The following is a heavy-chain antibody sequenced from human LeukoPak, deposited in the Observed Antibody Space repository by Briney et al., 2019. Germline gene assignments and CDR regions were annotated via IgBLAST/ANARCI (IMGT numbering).Heavy chain of an antibody. V-gene: IGHV3-21*01. D-gene: IGHD6-13*01. CDR1: GFTFSSYS. CDR2: ISSSSSYI. Sequence: GGSLRLSCAASGFTFSSYSMNWVRQAPGKGLEWVSFISSSSSYIYYADSVKGRFTISRDNAKNSLYLQMNSLRAEDTAVYYCARAGPSSSWHQFDYWGQGTLVTVSS. CDR3: ARAGPSSSWHQFDY. J-gene: IGHJ4*02.